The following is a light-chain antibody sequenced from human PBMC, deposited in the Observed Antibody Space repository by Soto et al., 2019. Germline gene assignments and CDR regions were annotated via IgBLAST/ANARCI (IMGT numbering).Light chain of an antibody. V-gene: IGKV3-15*01. Sequence: ILMPQSPATLSVPPGERATLSCRASQSVSSNLAWYQQKPGQAPRLLIYGASTRATGIPARFSGSGSGTEFTLTISSLQSEDFAVYYCQQYNNWPKTSGQGTNVDI. J-gene: IGKJ1*01. CDR1: QSVSSN. CDR3: QQYNNWPKT. CDR2: GAS.